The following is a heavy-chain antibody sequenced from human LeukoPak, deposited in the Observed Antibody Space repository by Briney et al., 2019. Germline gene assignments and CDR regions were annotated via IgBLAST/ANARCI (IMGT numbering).Heavy chain of an antibody. J-gene: IGHJ4*02. V-gene: IGHV3-74*01. D-gene: IGHD3-3*01. CDR2: INTDGSST. CDR1: GFTFSSYW. CDR3: ARDLGTTYYDFWSGYYKRWGY. Sequence: PGGSLRLSCAASGFTFSSYWMHWVRQAPGKGLVWVSRINTDGSSTSYADSVKGRFTISRDNAKNTLYLQMNSLRAEDTAVYYCARDLGTTYYDFWSGYYKRWGYWGQGTLVTVSS.